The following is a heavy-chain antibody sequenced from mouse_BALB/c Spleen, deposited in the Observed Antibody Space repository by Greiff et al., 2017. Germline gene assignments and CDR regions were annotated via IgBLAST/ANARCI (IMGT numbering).Heavy chain of an antibody. D-gene: IGHD4-1*01. V-gene: IGHV1-82*01. CDR1: GYAFSSSW. CDR3: ARSNWAFDY. J-gene: IGHJ2*01. Sequence: QVQLQQSGPELVKPGASVKISCKASGYAFSSSWMNWVKQRPGQGLEWIGRIYPGDGDTNYNGKFKGKATLTADKSSSTAYMQLSSLTSVDSAVYFCARSNWAFDYWGQGTTLTVSS. CDR2: IYPGDGDT.